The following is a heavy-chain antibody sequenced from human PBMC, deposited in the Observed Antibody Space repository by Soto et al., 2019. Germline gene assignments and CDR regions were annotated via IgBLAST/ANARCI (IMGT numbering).Heavy chain of an antibody. CDR3: TRLYSSSSDGLDY. D-gene: IGHD6-6*01. CDR2: IYDSGSP. Sequence: SETLSLTCTVSGGPISNYYWSWIRQPPGKGLEWIGYIYDSGSPNYNPSLRSRVTISIDKSKNHFSLMLSSVTAADTAVYYCTRLYSSSSDGLDYWGQGTLVTVS. V-gene: IGHV4-59*01. CDR1: GGPISNYY. J-gene: IGHJ4*02.